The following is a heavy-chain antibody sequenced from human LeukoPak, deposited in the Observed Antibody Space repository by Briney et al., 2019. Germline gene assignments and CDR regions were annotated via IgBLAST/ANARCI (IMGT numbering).Heavy chain of an antibody. CDR3: ARGDGYSSSWYFEY. CDR1: GYTFTGYY. D-gene: IGHD6-13*01. J-gene: IGHJ4*02. V-gene: IGHV1-2*02. CDR2: INPNSGGT. Sequence: ASVKVSCKASGYTFTGYYMHWVRQAPGQGLEWMGWINPNSGGTNYAQKFQGRVTMTRDTSISTAYMELSRLRSDDTAVYYCARGDGYSSSWYFEYWGQGTLITVSS.